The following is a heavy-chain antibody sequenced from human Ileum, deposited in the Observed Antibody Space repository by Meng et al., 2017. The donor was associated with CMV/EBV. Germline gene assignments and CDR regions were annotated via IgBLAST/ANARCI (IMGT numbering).Heavy chain of an antibody. CDR2: IHPTGTT. CDR1: GGSLTIHY. V-gene: IGHV4-4*07. J-gene: IGHJ5*02. D-gene: IGHD3-10*01. CDR3: ARAAARGVPVDL. Sequence: PRQKWPPSLLQPSETLSRTCTITGGSLTIHYWTWIRQPAGKGLEWIGRIHPTGTTDDNPSLRSRVSMSLDKSKNQFSLKLTSVTAADTAVYYCARAAARGVPVDLWGQGTLVTVSS.